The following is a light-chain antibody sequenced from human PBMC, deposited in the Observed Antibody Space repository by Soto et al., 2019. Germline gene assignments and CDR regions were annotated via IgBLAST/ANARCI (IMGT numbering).Light chain of an antibody. J-gene: IGKJ1*01. Sequence: DIQMTQSPSTLSTSVGDRVTITCRASQSISHLLAWYQQKPGKAPNLLIYDASTLYSGVPSRFSGSGSGTEFTLTITSPQPDDFATYYCQQYNSNPPWTFGQGTKVE. CDR2: DAS. CDR1: QSISHL. CDR3: QQYNSNPPWT. V-gene: IGKV1-5*01.